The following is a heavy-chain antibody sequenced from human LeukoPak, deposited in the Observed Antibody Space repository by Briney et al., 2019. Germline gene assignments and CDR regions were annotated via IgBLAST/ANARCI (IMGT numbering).Heavy chain of an antibody. CDR2: INPNSGGT. CDR1: GYTFTGYY. J-gene: IGHJ5*02. D-gene: IGHD6-13*01. CDR3: ERVSSSLDFDP. Sequence: ASVKVSCKASGYTFTGYYMHWVRQAPGQGLEWMGRINPNSGGTNYAQKFQGRVTMTRDTSISTAYMELSRLRSDDTAVYYCERVSSSLDFDPWGQGTLVTVSS. V-gene: IGHV1-2*06.